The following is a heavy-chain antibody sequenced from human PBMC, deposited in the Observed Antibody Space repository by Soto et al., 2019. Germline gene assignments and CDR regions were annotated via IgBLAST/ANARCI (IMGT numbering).Heavy chain of an antibody. CDR2: IVVGSGNT. J-gene: IGHJ4*02. CDR1: RFTFTSSA. CDR3: AYDSSGYYYFDY. Sequence: SVKVSCKASRFTFTSSAVQWVRQARGQRLEWIGWIVVGSGNTNYAQKLQERVTITRDMSTSTAYMELSSLRSEDTAVYYCAYDSSGYYYFDYWGQGTLVTVSS. D-gene: IGHD3-22*01. V-gene: IGHV1-58*01.